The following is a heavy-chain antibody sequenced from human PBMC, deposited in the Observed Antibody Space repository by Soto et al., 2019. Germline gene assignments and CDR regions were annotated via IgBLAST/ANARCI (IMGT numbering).Heavy chain of an antibody. CDR1: GFNVSSYA. CDR2: ISRSGGTT. V-gene: IGHV3-23*01. D-gene: IGHD5-12*01. J-gene: IGHJ3*02. Sequence: GGSLRLSCAASGFNVSSYAMSWVRQAPGKGLEWVSVISRSGGTTYFADSVRGRFTISRDNSKNTLYLQMNSLSAEDTAVYYCAKGGWLQPPAAFHIWGQGTMVTVSS. CDR3: AKGGWLQPPAAFHI.